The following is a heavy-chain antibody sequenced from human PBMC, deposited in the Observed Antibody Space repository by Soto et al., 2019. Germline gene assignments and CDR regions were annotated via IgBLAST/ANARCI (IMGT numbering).Heavy chain of an antibody. Sequence: QVQLVQSGAEVQRPGSSVKVSCKASGGTFSSYAISWVRQAPGQGLEWMGGINPIFGTPHYAQKYQGRVTITADTFTNTAYMELTRLTSDDTAVYFCAREGRHFDSWGQGTLVTVSS. CDR3: AREGRHFDS. CDR1: GGTFSSYA. CDR2: INPIFGTP. J-gene: IGHJ4*02. V-gene: IGHV1-69*06.